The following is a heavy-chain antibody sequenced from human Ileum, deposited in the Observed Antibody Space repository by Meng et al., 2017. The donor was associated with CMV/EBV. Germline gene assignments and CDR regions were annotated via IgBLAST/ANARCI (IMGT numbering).Heavy chain of an antibody. J-gene: IGHJ5*01. V-gene: IGHV4-31*02. CDR2: ISYSGST. CDR1: SSGGYY. Sequence: SSGGYYWNWIRQHPGKGLEWVGYISYSGSTYYNPSLKSRVSISVGTSYNKFSLKLSSVTAADTAVYYCARESRSHYGSGSYYWFDSWGQGTLVTVSS. CDR3: ARESRSHYGSGSYYWFDS. D-gene: IGHD3-10*01.